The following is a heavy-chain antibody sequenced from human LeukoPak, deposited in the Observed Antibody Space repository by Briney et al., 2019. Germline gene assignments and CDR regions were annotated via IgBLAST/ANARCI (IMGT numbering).Heavy chain of an antibody. CDR1: GFTFSIYW. J-gene: IGHJ4*02. D-gene: IGHD6-19*01. V-gene: IGHV3-7*01. Sequence: PGGSLRLSCAASGFTFSIYWMNWVRQAPGKGLEWVANIMQDGSEKYYVDSVKGRFTISRDNAKNSLYLQMNSLRAEDTAVYYCAAQQWLVTNYDFWGQGTLVTVSS. CDR2: IMQDGSEK. CDR3: AAQQWLVTNYDF.